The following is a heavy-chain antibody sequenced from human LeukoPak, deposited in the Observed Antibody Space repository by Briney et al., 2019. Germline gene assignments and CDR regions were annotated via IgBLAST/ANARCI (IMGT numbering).Heavy chain of an antibody. Sequence: SETLSLTCTVSGGPINSYYWSWIRQPPGKGLEWIGYTYYSGSTNYYRSLKSRVTISVDKSKNQFSLKLSSVTAADTAVYYCARGRTTLSYYDFWSGYSRAFDYWGQGTLVTVSS. CDR3: ARGRTTLSYYDFWSGYSRAFDY. D-gene: IGHD3-3*01. V-gene: IGHV4-59*08. J-gene: IGHJ4*02. CDR2: TYYSGST. CDR1: GGPINSYY.